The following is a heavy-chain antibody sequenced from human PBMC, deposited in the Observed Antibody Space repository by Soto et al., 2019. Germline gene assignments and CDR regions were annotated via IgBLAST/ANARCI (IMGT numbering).Heavy chain of an antibody. CDR2: INHSGST. CDR3: ARGLLLTFGVRGAPAYYYYGMDV. V-gene: IGHV4-34*01. Sequence: QVQLQQWGAGLLKPSETLSLTCAVYGGSFSGYYWSWIHQPPGKGLEWIGEINHSGSTNYNPSLKSRVTISVDTSKNQFSLKLSSVTAADTAVYYCARGLLLTFGVRGAPAYYYYGMDVWGQGTTVTVSS. J-gene: IGHJ6*02. D-gene: IGHD3-10*01. CDR1: GGSFSGYY.